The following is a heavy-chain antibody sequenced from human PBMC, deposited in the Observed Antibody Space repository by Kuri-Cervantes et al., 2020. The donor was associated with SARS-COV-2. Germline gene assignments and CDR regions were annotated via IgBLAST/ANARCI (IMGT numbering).Heavy chain of an antibody. CDR2: MSADESYK. CDR1: GFSFRTHG. D-gene: IGHD6-19*01. V-gene: IGHV3-30*03. CDR3: ATLGLGGKNGWYGFDY. Sequence: GESLKISCAASGFSFRTHGMHWVRRASGRGLEWVAVMSADESYKNYGDSVKGRFTVSRDNSRNTLCLQMNSLRLEDTAVYYCATLGLGGKNGWYGFDYWGLEPWSPSPQ. J-gene: IGHJ4*01.